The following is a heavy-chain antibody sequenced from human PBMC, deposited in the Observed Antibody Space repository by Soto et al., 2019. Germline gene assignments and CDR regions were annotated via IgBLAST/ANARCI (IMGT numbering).Heavy chain of an antibody. J-gene: IGHJ5*02. D-gene: IGHD6-19*01. CDR1: GFSLSTSGVG. V-gene: IGHV2-5*02. Sequence: QITLKESGPTLVKPTQTLTLTCTFSGFSLSTSGVGVGWIRQPPGKALEWLALIYWDDDKRYSPSLMSRLTYTQDTCKSQVVLTMTHIDPVDTATYYCALSRRCLVHSTFDPWGQGTLVTASS. CDR3: ALSRRCLVHSTFDP. CDR2: IYWDDDK.